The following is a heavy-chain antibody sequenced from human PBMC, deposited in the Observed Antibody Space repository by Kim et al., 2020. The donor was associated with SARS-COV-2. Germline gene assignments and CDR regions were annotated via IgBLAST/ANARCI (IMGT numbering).Heavy chain of an antibody. CDR3: ATGGGNYRGPFDY. D-gene: IGHD1-26*01. Sequence: GGSLRLSCEASGFTFSSYAIHWVRQAPGKGLEWVAVISYDGSNKYYADSVKGRFTISRDNSKNTLYLQMNSLRAEDTAVYYCATGGGNYRGPFDYWGQGTLVTVSS. V-gene: IGHV3-30-3*01. J-gene: IGHJ4*02. CDR2: ISYDGSNK. CDR1: GFTFSSYA.